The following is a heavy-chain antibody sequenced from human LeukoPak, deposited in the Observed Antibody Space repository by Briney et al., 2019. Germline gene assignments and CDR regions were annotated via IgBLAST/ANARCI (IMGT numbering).Heavy chain of an antibody. CDR2: IYYSGST. CDR1: GGSISSSSYY. J-gene: IGHJ5*02. V-gene: IGHV4-39*07. Sequence: SETLSLTCTVPGGSISSSSYYWGWIRQPPGKGLEWIGSIYYSGSTYYNPSLKSRVTISVDTSKNQVSLKLSSVTAADTAVYYCARDRSWFDPWGQGTLVTVSS. CDR3: ARDRSWFDP.